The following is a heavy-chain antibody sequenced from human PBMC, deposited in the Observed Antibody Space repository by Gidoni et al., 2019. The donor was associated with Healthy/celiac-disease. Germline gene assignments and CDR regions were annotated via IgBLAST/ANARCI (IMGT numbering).Heavy chain of an antibody. J-gene: IGHJ4*02. CDR1: GGTFSSYA. V-gene: IGHV1-69*01. Sequence: QVQLVQSGAEVKKPGSSVKVSCKASGGTFSSYAISWVRQAPGQGLEWMGGIIPIFGTANYAQKFQGRVTITADESTSTAYMELSSLRSEDTAVYYCARDTTVYCSGGSCARGYYWGQGTLVTVSS. D-gene: IGHD2-15*01. CDR2: IIPIFGTA. CDR3: ARDTTVYCSGGSCARGYY.